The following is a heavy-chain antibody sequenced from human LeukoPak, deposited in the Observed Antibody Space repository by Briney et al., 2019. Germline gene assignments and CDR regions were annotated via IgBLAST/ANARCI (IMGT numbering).Heavy chain of an antibody. D-gene: IGHD2-15*01. CDR3: ASLGPQHCSGGSCYSFGWFDP. CDR2: IYPGDSDT. V-gene: IGHV5-51*01. Sequence: GESLKISCKGSGYSFTSYWITWVRQMPGKGLEWMGIIYPGDSDTRYSPSFQGQVTISADKSISTAYLQWSSLKASDTAMYYCASLGPQHCSGGSCYSFGWFDPWGQGTLVTVSS. CDR1: GYSFTSYW. J-gene: IGHJ5*02.